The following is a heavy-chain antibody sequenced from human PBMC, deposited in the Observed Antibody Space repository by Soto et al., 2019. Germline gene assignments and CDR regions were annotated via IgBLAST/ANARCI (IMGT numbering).Heavy chain of an antibody. CDR3: ARAFSTGRFLEWLSPYYFDY. Sequence: PGGSLRLSCAASGFTFSSYWMSWVRQAPGKGLEWVANIKQDGSEKYYVDSVKGRFTISRDNAKNSLYLQMNSLRAEDTAVYYCARAFSTGRFLEWLSPYYFDYWGQGTLVTVSS. D-gene: IGHD3-3*01. CDR2: IKQDGSEK. J-gene: IGHJ4*02. V-gene: IGHV3-7*01. CDR1: GFTFSSYW.